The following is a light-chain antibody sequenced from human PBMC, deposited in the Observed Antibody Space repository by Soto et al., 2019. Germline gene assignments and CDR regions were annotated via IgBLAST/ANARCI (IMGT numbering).Light chain of an antibody. CDR2: GAS. CDR3: QQYGSSPPLT. V-gene: IGKV3-20*01. Sequence: EIVLTQSPGTPSLSPGERATLSCRASQSVSSSYLAWYQQKPGQAPRLLLYGASSRATGIPDRFSGSGSGTDFTLTISRLEPEDFAVYYCQQYGSSPPLTFGGGTKVDIK. CDR1: QSVSSSY. J-gene: IGKJ4*01.